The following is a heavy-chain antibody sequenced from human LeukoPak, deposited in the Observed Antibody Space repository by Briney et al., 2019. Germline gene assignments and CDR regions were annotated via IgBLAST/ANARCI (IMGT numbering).Heavy chain of an antibody. CDR2: ISYDGSNK. J-gene: IGHJ5*02. CDR1: GFTFSSYG. D-gene: IGHD6-13*01. V-gene: IGHV3-30*18. Sequence: PGGSLRLSCAASGFTFSSYGMHWVRQAPGKGLEWVAVISYDGSNKYYADSVKGRFTISRDNSKNTLYLQMNSLRAEDTAVYYCAKVGQQLSFDPWGQGTLVTVSS. CDR3: AKVGQQLSFDP.